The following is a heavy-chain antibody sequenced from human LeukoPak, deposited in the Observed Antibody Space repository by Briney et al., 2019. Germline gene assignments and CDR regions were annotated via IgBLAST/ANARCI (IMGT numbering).Heavy chain of an antibody. D-gene: IGHD3-22*01. CDR3: ARVRYYYDSSTPADFDY. V-gene: IGHV4-38-2*02. CDR2: IYHSGST. J-gene: IGHJ4*02. Sequence: SETLSLTCTVSGYSISSGYYWGWIRPPPGKGLEWIGSIYHSGSTYYNPSLKSRVTISVDTSKNQFSLKLSSVTAADTAVYYCARVRYYYDSSTPADFDYWGQGTLVTVSS. CDR1: GYSISSGYY.